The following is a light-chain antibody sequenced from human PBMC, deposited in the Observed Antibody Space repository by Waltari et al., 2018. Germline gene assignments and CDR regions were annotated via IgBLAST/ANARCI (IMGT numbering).Light chain of an antibody. V-gene: IGKV1-39*01. CDR2: DIS. J-gene: IGKJ4*01. CDR1: QSINNY. Sequence: DIRMTQSPSSLSASVGDTVTITCRASQSINNYLNWYQQKPGEAPNLLIYDISSLETGVPSRFSGSGSGTDFTLTISSLQPADFAIYYCQQSYRTPLTFGGGTQVEIK. CDR3: QQSYRTPLT.